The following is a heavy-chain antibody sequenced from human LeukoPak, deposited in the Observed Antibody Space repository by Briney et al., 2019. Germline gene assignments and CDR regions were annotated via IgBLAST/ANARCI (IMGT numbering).Heavy chain of an antibody. CDR3: AKETRGSYSDY. V-gene: IGHV3-30*02. D-gene: IGHD1-26*01. Sequence: GGSLRLSCAASGFTFSSSGMHWVRQAPGKGLEWVAFDGTSKYYADSVKGRFTISRDNSKNTVNLQMNSLRAEDTAVYYCAKETRGSYSDYWGQGTLVTVSS. CDR2: DGTSK. J-gene: IGHJ4*02. CDR1: GFTFSSSG.